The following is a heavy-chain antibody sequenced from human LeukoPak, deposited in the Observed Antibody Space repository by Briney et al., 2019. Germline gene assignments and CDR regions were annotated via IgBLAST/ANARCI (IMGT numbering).Heavy chain of an antibody. CDR1: GFTFDDYA. V-gene: IGHV3-9*01. CDR3: ATGTVAGTFDY. CDR2: ISWNSGSI. Sequence: GRSLRLSCAASGFTFDDYAMHWVRQAPGKGLEWVSGISWNSGSIGYADSVKGRFTISRDNAKNSLYLQMNSLRAEDTALYCCATGTVAGTFDYWGQGTLVTVSS. D-gene: IGHD1-14*01. J-gene: IGHJ4*02.